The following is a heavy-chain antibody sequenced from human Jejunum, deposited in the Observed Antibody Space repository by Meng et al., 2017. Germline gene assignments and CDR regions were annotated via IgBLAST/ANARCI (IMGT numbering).Heavy chain of an antibody. CDR3: ARSQMVRNYYYGMDV. CDR2: IDWDDGK. Sequence: TLVKPTQTLTLTCTFSGFSLTTSARCVNWVRQPPGKALEWLAVIDWDDGKYYSTSLKTRLTISKDTSKNQVVLIMTNMDPVDTATYYCARSQMVRNYYYGMDVWGQGTAVTVSS. J-gene: IGHJ6*02. CDR1: GFSLTTSARC. D-gene: IGHD3-10*01. V-gene: IGHV2-70*18.